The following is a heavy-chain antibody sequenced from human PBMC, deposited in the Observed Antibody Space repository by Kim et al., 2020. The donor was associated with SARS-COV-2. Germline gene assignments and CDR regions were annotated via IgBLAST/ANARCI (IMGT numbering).Heavy chain of an antibody. J-gene: IGHJ6*02. V-gene: IGHV3-23*01. CDR1: GFTSSRYA. CDR3: ARDRRGFHPYYGMDV. Sequence: GGSLRLSCAASGFTSSRYAMSWVRQGPGKGLEWVSAISGNGDNAYYVDSVKGRFTISRDNSKNTLYLHMDSLRAEDTALYYCARDRRGFHPYYGMDVWGQGTTVTVSS. CDR2: ISGNGDNA. D-gene: IGHD3-10*01.